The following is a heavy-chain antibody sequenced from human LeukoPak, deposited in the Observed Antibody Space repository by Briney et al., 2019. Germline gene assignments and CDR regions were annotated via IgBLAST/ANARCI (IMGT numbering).Heavy chain of an antibody. Sequence: GGSLRLSCATSGFSFTDYPMNWVRQAPGKGLEWISNIRTTAEGAKYAYYADSVKGRVTISRDDGKNTLYLHMNSLRDDDTAVYYSATDIRYAFDYWGQGILVTVSS. CDR3: ATDIRYAFDY. V-gene: IGHV3-48*02. CDR1: GFSFTDYP. CDR2: IRTTAEGAKYA. J-gene: IGHJ4*02. D-gene: IGHD3-9*01.